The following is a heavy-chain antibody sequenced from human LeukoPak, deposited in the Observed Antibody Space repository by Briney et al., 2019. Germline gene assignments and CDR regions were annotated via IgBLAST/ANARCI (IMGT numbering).Heavy chain of an antibody. Sequence: PGGSLRLSCAASGFTFSSYVMSWVRQAPGKGLEWVSAISGSGGSTYYADSVKGRFTISRDNSKNTLYLQMNSLRAEDTAVYYCAKDPSVVIILNYFDYWGQGTLVTVSS. CDR2: ISGSGGST. D-gene: IGHD3-3*01. CDR3: AKDPSVVIILNYFDY. CDR1: GFTFSSYV. V-gene: IGHV3-23*01. J-gene: IGHJ4*02.